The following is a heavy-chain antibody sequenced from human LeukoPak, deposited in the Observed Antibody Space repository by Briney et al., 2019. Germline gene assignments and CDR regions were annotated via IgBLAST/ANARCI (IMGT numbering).Heavy chain of an antibody. V-gene: IGHV3-21*01. Sequence: GGSLRLSCAASGFTFSSYSMNWVRQAPGKGLEWVSSISSSSSYIYYADSVKGRFTISRDNAKNSLYLQMNSLRAEDTAVYYCARVQTFPFSGEGDAFDIWGQGTTVTVSS. CDR1: GFTFSSYS. J-gene: IGHJ3*02. D-gene: IGHD1-26*01. CDR2: ISSSSSYI. CDR3: ARVQTFPFSGEGDAFDI.